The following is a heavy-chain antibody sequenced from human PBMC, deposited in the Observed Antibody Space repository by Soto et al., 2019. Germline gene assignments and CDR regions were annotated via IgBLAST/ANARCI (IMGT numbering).Heavy chain of an antibody. V-gene: IGHV3-23*04. Sequence: EVQLVESGGGLEQPGGSLRLACADSGFTLSSYAMSWVRQTPGEGLEWVAHISGTGAASLYADSVKGRFTISRDNPKITLFLQMNSLRVEDTAVYYCARDGYNHLPFDYWGQGTPVTVSS. CDR1: GFTLSSYA. J-gene: IGHJ4*02. D-gene: IGHD1-1*01. CDR3: ARDGYNHLPFDY. CDR2: ISGTGAAS.